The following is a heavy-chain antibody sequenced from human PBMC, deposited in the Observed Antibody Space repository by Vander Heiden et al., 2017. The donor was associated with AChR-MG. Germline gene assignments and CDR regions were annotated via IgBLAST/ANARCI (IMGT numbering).Heavy chain of an antibody. CDR1: GGSISSGYYY. V-gene: IGHV4-30-4*01. J-gene: IGHJ4*02. D-gene: IGHD2-15*01. Sequence: QVQLQESGPGLVKPSQTLSLTCTVSGGSISSGYYYWSWIRQPPGKGLEWIGYIYYSGSTYYNPSLKSRVTISVDTSKNQFSLKLSSVTAADTAVYYCARAERANLCSGGSCYDYWGQGTLVTVSS. CDR2: IYYSGST. CDR3: ARAERANLCSGGSCYDY.